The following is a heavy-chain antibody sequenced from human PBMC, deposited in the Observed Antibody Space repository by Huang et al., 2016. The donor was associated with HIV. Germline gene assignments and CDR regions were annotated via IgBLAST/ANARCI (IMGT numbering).Heavy chain of an antibody. Sequence: EVQLVESGGGLVQPGGSLRLSCAASGFTFSTYWMHWVRQAPGKGLVWVSLINSDVISTSYADSVKGRFTISRDNAKNTLYLQMNSLRAEDTAVYYCARERSSGWAIDYWGQGTLVTVSS. V-gene: IGHV3-74*01. D-gene: IGHD6-19*01. CDR2: INSDVIST. CDR1: GFTFSTYW. J-gene: IGHJ4*02. CDR3: ARERSSGWAIDY.